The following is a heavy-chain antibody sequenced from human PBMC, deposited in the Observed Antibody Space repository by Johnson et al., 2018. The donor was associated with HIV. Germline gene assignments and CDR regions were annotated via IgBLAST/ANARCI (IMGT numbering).Heavy chain of an antibody. CDR3: ARRDNDAFDI. Sequence: VQLVESGGGLVKPGGSLRLSCPVYGLSFSTAWLSWVRQAPGKGLQYVHAISSNGGSTYYANSVKGRFTISRDNSKNTLYLQMGSLRAEDMAVYYCARRDNDAFDIWGQGTMVTVSS. CDR2: ISSNGGST. J-gene: IGHJ3*02. V-gene: IGHV3-64*01. CDR1: GLSFSTAW.